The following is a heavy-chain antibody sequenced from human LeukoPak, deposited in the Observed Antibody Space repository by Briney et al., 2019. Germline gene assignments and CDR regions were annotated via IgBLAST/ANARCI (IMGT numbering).Heavy chain of an antibody. CDR1: GFTFSDYN. J-gene: IGHJ6*02. D-gene: IGHD3-9*01. Sequence: GGSLRLSCAASGFTFSDYNMNWVRQAPGKGLEWVSYITDSGNTIHYADSVKGRFSISRDNAKNSLYLQMNSLRAEDTAVYYCARSIGLTGGGVDVWGQGTTVTVSS. CDR3: ARSIGLTGGGVDV. V-gene: IGHV3-11*01. CDR2: ITDSGNTI.